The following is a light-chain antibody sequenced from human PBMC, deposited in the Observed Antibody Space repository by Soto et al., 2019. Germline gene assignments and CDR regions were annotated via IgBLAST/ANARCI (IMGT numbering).Light chain of an antibody. Sequence: DIVMTQSPESLAVSLGERATIKCESSQTVFFSTSNKNYLAWYQQRPGQPPKLLIYWASIRESGVPDRFSGSGSGTEFTLTISRLQSEDFAVYYCQQYNNWPPWTFGQGTKVDIK. CDR2: WAS. CDR3: QQYNNWPPWT. J-gene: IGKJ1*01. V-gene: IGKV4-1*01. CDR1: QTVFFSTSNKNY.